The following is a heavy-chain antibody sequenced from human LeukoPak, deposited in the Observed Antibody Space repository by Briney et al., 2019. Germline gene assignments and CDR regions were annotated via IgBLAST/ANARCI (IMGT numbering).Heavy chain of an antibody. V-gene: IGHV1-46*01. Sequence: ASVKVSCKASGYTFIIYHMHWVRQAPGQGLEGMGMINPRDANTYYAQKFQGRVTMTRDTATSTVYMELSSLRSEDTAMYYCSRELSGGYFDFWGQGSLVTVSS. CDR2: INPRDANT. CDR3: SRELSGGYFDF. CDR1: GYTFIIYH. D-gene: IGHD2-15*01. J-gene: IGHJ4*02.